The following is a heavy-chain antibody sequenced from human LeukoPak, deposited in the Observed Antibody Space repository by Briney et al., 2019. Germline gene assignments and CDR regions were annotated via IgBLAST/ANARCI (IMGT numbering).Heavy chain of an antibody. V-gene: IGHV3-48*03. CDR3: ASSITGTTRPPPDY. D-gene: IGHD1-20*01. CDR2: ISSSGSTI. Sequence: GGSLRLSCAAAGFTFSSYEMNWVRQAPGKGLEWVSYISSSGSTIYYADSVKGRFTISRDNAKNSLYLQMNSLRADDTAVYYCASSITGTTRPPPDYWGQGTLVTVSS. J-gene: IGHJ4*02. CDR1: GFTFSSYE.